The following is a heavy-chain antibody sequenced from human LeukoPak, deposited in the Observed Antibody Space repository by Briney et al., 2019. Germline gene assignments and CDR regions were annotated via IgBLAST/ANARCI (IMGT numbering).Heavy chain of an antibody. CDR1: GVSISSSSYY. CDR2: IYYSGST. J-gene: IGHJ5*02. V-gene: IGHV4-39*01. CDR3: ARLPGRSSPQSWFDP. D-gene: IGHD2-2*01. Sequence: LETLSLTCTVSGVSISSSSYYWGWIRQPPGKGLEWIGSIYYSGSTYYNPSLKSRVTISVDTSKNQFSLKLSSVTAADTAVYYCARLPGRSSPQSWFDPWGQGTLVTVSS.